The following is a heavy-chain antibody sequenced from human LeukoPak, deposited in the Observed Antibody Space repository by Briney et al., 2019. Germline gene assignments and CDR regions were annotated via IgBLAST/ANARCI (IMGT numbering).Heavy chain of an antibody. Sequence: ASVKVSCKASGYTFTSYDINWVRQATGQGLEWMGWMNPNSGNTGYAQKFQGRVTMTRNTSISTAYMELSSLGSEDTAVYYCARGLGDIVVVVAATGMDVWGQGTTVTVSS. CDR1: GYTFTSYD. CDR2: MNPNSGNT. V-gene: IGHV1-8*01. CDR3: ARGLGDIVVVVAATGMDV. D-gene: IGHD2-15*01. J-gene: IGHJ6*02.